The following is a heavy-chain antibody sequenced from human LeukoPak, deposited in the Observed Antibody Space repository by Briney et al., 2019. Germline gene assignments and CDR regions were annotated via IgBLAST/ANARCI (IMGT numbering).Heavy chain of an antibody. CDR1: GGSFSGYY. Sequence: SETLSLTCAVYGGSFSGYYWSWIRQPPGKGLEWVGETNHSGSTNYNPSLKSRVTISVDTTKNQFSLKLSSVTAADTAVYYCARGIVVVPAGISLSRPGARFDYWGQGTLVTVSS. CDR2: TNHSGST. D-gene: IGHD2-2*02. V-gene: IGHV4-34*01. CDR3: ARGIVVVPAGISLSRPGARFDY. J-gene: IGHJ4*02.